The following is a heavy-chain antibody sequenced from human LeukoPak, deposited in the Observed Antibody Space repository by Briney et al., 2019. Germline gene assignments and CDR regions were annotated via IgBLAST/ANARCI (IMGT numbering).Heavy chain of an antibody. D-gene: IGHD3-3*01. CDR3: ARGFGRSGPLNGFDP. CDR2: INHSGST. V-gene: IGHV4-34*01. J-gene: IGHJ5*02. Sequence: SETLSLTCAVYGGSFSGYYWSWIRQPPGKGLEWIGEINHSGSTNYNPSLKSRVAISVDTSKNQFSLKLSSVTAADTAVYYCARGFGRSGPLNGFDPWGQGTLVTVSS. CDR1: GGSFSGYY.